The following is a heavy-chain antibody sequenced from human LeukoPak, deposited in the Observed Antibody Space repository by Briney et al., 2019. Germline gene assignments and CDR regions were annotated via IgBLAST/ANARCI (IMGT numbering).Heavy chain of an antibody. CDR3: AIVVPAAIIDY. V-gene: IGHV1-69*02. Sequence: SVKVFCKASGGTFSSYTISGVRQAPGQGLEWMGRIIPILGIANYAQKFQGRVTITADKSTSTAYMELSSLRSEDTAVYYCAIVVPAAIIDYWGQGTLVTVSS. J-gene: IGHJ4*02. CDR1: GGTFSSYT. D-gene: IGHD2-2*02. CDR2: IIPILGIA.